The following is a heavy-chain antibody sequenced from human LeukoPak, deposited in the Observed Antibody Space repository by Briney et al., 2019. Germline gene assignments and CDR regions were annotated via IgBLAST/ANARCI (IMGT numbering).Heavy chain of an antibody. V-gene: IGHV3-74*01. J-gene: IGHJ4*02. CDR2: INTDGSST. D-gene: IGHD4-17*01. Sequence: QPGGSLRLSCAASGFTFSSYWMHWVRQAPGKGLVWVSRINTDGSSTSYADSVKGRFTISRDNAKNSLYLQMNSLRAEDTALYYCAKDMWEDYGDYVGYFDYWGQGTLVTVSS. CDR3: AKDMWEDYGDYVGYFDY. CDR1: GFTFSSYW.